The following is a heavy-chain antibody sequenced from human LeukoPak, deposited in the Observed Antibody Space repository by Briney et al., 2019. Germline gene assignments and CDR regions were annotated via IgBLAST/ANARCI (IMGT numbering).Heavy chain of an antibody. D-gene: IGHD6-13*01. CDR1: GYTFTSYY. Sequence: ASVKVSCKASGYTFTSYYMHWVRQAPGQGLEWMGIINPSGGSTSYAQKFQGRVTMTRDTSTSTVYMELSSLRSEDTAVYYCARHLLIAAASTLSWFDPWGQGTLVTVSS. CDR3: ARHLLIAAASTLSWFDP. J-gene: IGHJ5*02. CDR2: INPSGGST. V-gene: IGHV1-46*03.